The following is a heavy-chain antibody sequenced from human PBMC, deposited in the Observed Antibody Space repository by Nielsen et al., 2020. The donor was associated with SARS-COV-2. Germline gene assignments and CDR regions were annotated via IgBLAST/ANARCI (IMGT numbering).Heavy chain of an antibody. CDR2: IIPIFGTA. J-gene: IGHJ4*02. Sequence: SVKVSCKVSGYTLTELSMHWVRQAPGQGLEWMGRIIPIFGTANYAQKFQGRVTITADESTSTAYMELSSLRSEDTAVYYCARGRVQLWLFEEAYWGQGTLVTVSS. CDR1: GYTLTELS. D-gene: IGHD5-18*01. V-gene: IGHV1-69*13. CDR3: ARGRVQLWLFEEAY.